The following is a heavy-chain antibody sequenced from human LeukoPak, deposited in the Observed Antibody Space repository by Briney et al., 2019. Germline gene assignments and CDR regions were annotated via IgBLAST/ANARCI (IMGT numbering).Heavy chain of an antibody. CDR2: ISYDGSNK. Sequence: PGRSLRLSCAASGFTFSSYGMHWVRQAPGKGLEWVAVISYDGSNKYYADSVKGRFTISRDNSKNTLYLQMNSLRAEDTAVYYCAKDLGSGYIDYWGQGTLVTVSS. D-gene: IGHD3-22*01. V-gene: IGHV3-30*18. CDR1: GFTFSSYG. J-gene: IGHJ4*02. CDR3: AKDLGSGYIDY.